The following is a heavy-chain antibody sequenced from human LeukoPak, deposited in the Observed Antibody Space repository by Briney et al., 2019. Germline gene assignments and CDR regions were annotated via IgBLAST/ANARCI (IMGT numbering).Heavy chain of an antibody. CDR2: IRGTGGSGNIT. Sequence: PGGSLRLSCAASGFTFSSYAMSWVRQAPGKGLEWVSVIRGTGGSGNITYYADSVKCRFTISRDKSKNTLYLQMNSLRVEDTVEYYSGKLFGYDSSETWGDVCDIWGQGTMVTVSS. CDR3: GKLFGYDSSETWGDVCDI. J-gene: IGHJ3*02. D-gene: IGHD3-22*01. V-gene: IGHV3-23*01. CDR1: GFTFSSYA.